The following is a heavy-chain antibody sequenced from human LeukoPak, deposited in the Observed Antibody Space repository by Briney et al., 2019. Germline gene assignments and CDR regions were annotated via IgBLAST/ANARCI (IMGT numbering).Heavy chain of an antibody. V-gene: IGHV4-31*03. J-gene: IGHJ4*02. CDR1: GGSISSGGYY. Sequence: SQTLSLTCTVPGGSISSGGYYWSWIRQHPGKGLEWIGYIYYSGSTYYNPSLKSRVTISVDTSKNQFSLKLSSVTAADTAVYYCARENGDQGGYFDYWGQGTLVTVSS. D-gene: IGHD4-17*01. CDR2: IYYSGST. CDR3: ARENGDQGGYFDY.